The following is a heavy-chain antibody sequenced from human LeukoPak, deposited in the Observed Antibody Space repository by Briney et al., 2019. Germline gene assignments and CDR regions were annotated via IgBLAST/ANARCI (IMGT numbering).Heavy chain of an antibody. CDR1: GFTFSSYS. V-gene: IGHV3-21*01. D-gene: IGHD3-22*01. Sequence: GGSLSLSCAASGFTFSSYSMNWARPAPGKGLEWVSSISSSSSYIYYADSVKGRFTISRDNAKNSLYLQMNSLRAEDTAVYYCATPVPYYYDSSGYYGGSADNYWGQGTLVTVSS. J-gene: IGHJ4*02. CDR2: ISSSSSYI. CDR3: ATPVPYYYDSSGYYGGSADNY.